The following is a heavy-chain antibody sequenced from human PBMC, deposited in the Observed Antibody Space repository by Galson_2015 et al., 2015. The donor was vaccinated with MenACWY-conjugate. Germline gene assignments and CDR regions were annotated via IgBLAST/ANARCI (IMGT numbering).Heavy chain of an antibody. D-gene: IGHD5-18*01. CDR2: ISSSSSYI. V-gene: IGHV3-21*01. CDR3: ARDDPLTDVDTAMVTVWMDGMDV. Sequence: SLRLSCAASGFTFSSYSMNWVRQAPGKGLEWVSSISSSSSYIYYADSVKGRFTISRDNAKNSLYLQMNSLRAEDTAVYYCARDDPLTDVDTAMVTVWMDGMDVWGQGTTVTVSS. CDR1: GFTFSSYS. J-gene: IGHJ6*02.